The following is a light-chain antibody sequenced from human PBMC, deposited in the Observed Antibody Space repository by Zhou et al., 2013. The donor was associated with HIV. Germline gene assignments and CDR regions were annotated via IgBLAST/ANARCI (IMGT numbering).Light chain of an antibody. CDR3: QQYNNWPPIT. CDR1: QSVSGSY. CDR2: GAS. Sequence: EIVLTQSPGTLSLSPGERATLSCRASQSVSGSYLTWYQQKPGQAPRLLIYGASSRATGIPDRFSGSGSGTEFTLTISSLQSEDFAVYYCQQYNNWPPITFGQGTRLEIK. J-gene: IGKJ5*01. V-gene: IGKV3-20*01.